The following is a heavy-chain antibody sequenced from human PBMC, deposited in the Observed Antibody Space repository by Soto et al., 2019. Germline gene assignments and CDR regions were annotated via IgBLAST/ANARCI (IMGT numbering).Heavy chain of an antibody. CDR1: GFTFSSYS. V-gene: IGHV3-21*01. Sequence: GGSLRLSCAASGFTFSSYSMNWVRQAPGKGLEWVSSISSSSSYIYYADSVKGRFTISRDNAKNSLYLQMNSLRAEDTAVYYCAREVVVVVAATPSGESWFDPWGQGTLVTVSS. D-gene: IGHD2-15*01. CDR3: AREVVVVVAATPSGESWFDP. J-gene: IGHJ5*02. CDR2: ISSSSSYI.